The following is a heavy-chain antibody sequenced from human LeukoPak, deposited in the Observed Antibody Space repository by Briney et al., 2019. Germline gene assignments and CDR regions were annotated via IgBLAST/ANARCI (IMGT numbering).Heavy chain of an antibody. J-gene: IGHJ4*02. CDR1: GYSFTSYW. V-gene: IGHV5-51*01. CDR3: ARLDGSGYSY. CDR2: IFSGDSDT. Sequence: GESLKISCKASGYSFTSYWIGWVRQMPGKGLEWMGVIFSGDSDTRYSPSFQGQVTFSADKSISTAYVQWSSLKASDTAMYYCARLDGSGYSYWGQGALVTVSS. D-gene: IGHD3-22*01.